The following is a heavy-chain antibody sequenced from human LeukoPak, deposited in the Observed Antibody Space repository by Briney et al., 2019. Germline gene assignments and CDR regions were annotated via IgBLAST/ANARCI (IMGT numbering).Heavy chain of an antibody. V-gene: IGHV3-48*01. CDR2: IRSSSRTI. CDR3: ARDGSGRVPEMSAPDY. Sequence: GGSLRFSCAASGFTFSSYSMNWVRQAPGKGLEWVSYIRSSSRTIYYADSVKGRFTISRDNAKNSLFLQMNSLRAEGTAVYYCARDGSGRVPEMSAPDYWGQGTLVTVSS. J-gene: IGHJ4*02. D-gene: IGHD3-10*01. CDR1: GFTFSSYS.